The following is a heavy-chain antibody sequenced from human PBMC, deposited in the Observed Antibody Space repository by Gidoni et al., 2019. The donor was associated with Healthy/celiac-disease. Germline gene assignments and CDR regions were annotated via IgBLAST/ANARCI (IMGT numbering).Heavy chain of an antibody. CDR1: GFTFDDYA. CDR3: AKDQRGGNDAFDI. J-gene: IGHJ3*02. Sequence: EVQLVASGGGLVQPGRSLRLSCAASGFTFDDYAMHWVRQAPGKGLEWVSGISWNSGSIGYADSVKGRFTISRDNAKNSLYLQMNRLRAEDTALYYCAKDQRGGNDAFDIWGQGTMVTVSS. CDR2: ISWNSGSI. D-gene: IGHD2-15*01. V-gene: IGHV3-9*01.